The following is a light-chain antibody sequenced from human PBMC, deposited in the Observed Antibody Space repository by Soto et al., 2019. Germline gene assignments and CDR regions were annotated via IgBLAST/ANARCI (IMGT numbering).Light chain of an antibody. V-gene: IGKV3-15*01. CDR2: GAS. J-gene: IGKJ4*01. CDR3: QQYNNWPPPLT. Sequence: EIVMTQSPATLSVSPGERATLSCRASQSVSSNLAWYQQKPGQAPRLLIYGASTRATGIPARFSGSGSGTEFTLTISRLQSEDFAVYYCQQYNNWPPPLTFGGGPKVEIK. CDR1: QSVSSN.